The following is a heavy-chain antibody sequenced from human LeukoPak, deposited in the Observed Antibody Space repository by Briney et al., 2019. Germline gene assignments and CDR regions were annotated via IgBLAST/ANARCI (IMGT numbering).Heavy chain of an antibody. V-gene: IGHV4-34*01. Sequence: PSETLSLTCAVSGYSISSGYYWSWIRQPPGKGLEWIGEINHSGSTNYNPSLKSRVTISVDTSKNQFSLKLSSVTAADTAVYYCARVKKSSSWYGGWFDPWGQGTLVTVSS. CDR1: GYSISSGYY. CDR2: INHSGST. D-gene: IGHD6-13*01. J-gene: IGHJ5*02. CDR3: ARVKKSSSWYGGWFDP.